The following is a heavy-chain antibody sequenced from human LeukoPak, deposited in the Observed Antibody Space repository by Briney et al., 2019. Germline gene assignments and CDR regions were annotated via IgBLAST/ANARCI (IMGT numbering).Heavy chain of an antibody. CDR1: GYTFTGYF. CDR2: INPNSGGT. V-gene: IGHV1-2*02. J-gene: IGHJ4*02. Sequence: GASVKVSCKASGYTFTGYFLHWVRQAPGHGLEWMGWINPNSGGTKYAQKFQGRVTLTRDTSITTAYMDLTRLKSDDTAVYFCARDLGTGDLSFDYWGQGTLLGVSS. D-gene: IGHD2-8*02. CDR3: ARDLGTGDLSFDY.